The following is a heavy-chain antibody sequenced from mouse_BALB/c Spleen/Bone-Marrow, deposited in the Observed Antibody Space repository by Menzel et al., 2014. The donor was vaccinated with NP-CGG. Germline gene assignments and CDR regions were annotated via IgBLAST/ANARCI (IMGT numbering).Heavy chain of an antibody. CDR2: INPSSGYT. D-gene: IGHD2-2*01. CDR3: AKRDIYYGYDGNAMDY. CDR1: GYTFTTYT. V-gene: IGHV1-4*01. Sequence: VKLQESGAELARPGASVKMSCKASGYTFTTYTMHWVKQRPGQGLEWIGYINPSSGYTNYNQKFKDKATLTADKSSSTAYKQLSSLTSEVSAVCFCAKRDIYYGYDGNAMDYWGQGASVTVSS. J-gene: IGHJ4*01.